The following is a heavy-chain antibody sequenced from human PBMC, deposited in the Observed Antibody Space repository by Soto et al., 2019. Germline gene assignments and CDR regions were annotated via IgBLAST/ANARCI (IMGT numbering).Heavy chain of an antibody. CDR1: GLTFSSYA. V-gene: IGHV3-23*01. CDR2: ISGSGGST. J-gene: IGHJ4*02. D-gene: IGHD6-19*01. Sequence: GGSMRLSCAASGLTFSSYAMSWVRQAPGKGLEWVSAISGSGGSTYYADSVKGRFTISRDNSKNTLYLQMNSLRAEDTAVYYCAKGEPFKRPRSGWYQVVGFDYWGQGTLVTVSS. CDR3: AKGEPFKRPRSGWYQVVGFDY.